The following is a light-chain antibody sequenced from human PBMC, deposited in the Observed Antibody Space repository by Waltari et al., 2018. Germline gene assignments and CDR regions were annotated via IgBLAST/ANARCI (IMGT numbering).Light chain of an antibody. Sequence: QSVLTQPPSASGTPGQRVTIPCSGSAPNIGGNLGKWDQQLPGKAPKPLIYRNDQRPSGVPDRFSASKTGTSASLAISGLQSEDEADYFCASWDDSLNGHWVFGGGTKVTVL. CDR2: RND. CDR3: ASWDDSLNGHWV. V-gene: IGLV1-44*01. J-gene: IGLJ3*02. CDR1: APNIGGNL.